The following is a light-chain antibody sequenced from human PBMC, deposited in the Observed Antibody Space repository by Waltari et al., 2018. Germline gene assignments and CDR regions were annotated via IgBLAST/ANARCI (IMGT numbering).Light chain of an antibody. V-gene: IGKV3-20*01. CDR1: QYITCGW. J-gene: IGKJ4*01. CDR2: AAS. Sequence: EIVLTQSPGTLSLSPGERVILSCRASQYITCGWRTWYHQKPGQAPRLLIYAASTRAHGVPDRFSGSGSGTDFTLTISRLEPEDSGVYYCQQYDGLVVTFGGGTKVEIK. CDR3: QQYDGLVVT.